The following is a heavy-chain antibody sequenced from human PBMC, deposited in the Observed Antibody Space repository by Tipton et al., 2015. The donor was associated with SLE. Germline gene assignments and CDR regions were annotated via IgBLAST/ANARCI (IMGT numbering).Heavy chain of an antibody. V-gene: IGHV4-30-4*01. CDR2: IFYSGST. J-gene: IGHJ4*02. Sequence: TLSLTCTVSGDSISSSKWWSWVRQSPGKGLEWIGYIFYSGSTYYNPSLKSRVTISVDTSKNQFSLKLNSVTAADTAVYYCARGVAAAGMGFDYWGQGTLVTVSS. CDR3: ARGVAAAGMGFDY. CDR1: GDSISSSKW. D-gene: IGHD6-13*01.